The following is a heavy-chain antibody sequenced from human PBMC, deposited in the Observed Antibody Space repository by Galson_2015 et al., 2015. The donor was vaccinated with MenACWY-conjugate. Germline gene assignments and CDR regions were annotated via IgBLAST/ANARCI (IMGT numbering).Heavy chain of an antibody. CDR3: AREGGGVTGTVAAAGFIDY. D-gene: IGHD6-13*01. CDR1: GGTFSSYA. V-gene: IGHV1-2*04. CDR2: INPNSGGT. Sequence: SVKVSCKASGGTFSSYAISWVRQAPGQGLEWMGWINPNSGGTNYAQKFQGWVTMTRDTSISTAYMELSRLRSDDTAVYYCAREGGGVTGTVAAAGFIDYWGQGTLVTVSS. J-gene: IGHJ4*02.